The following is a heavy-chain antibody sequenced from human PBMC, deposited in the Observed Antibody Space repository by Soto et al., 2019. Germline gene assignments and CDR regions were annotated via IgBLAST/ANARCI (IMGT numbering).Heavy chain of an antibody. V-gene: IGHV4-31*03. CDR3: ASLGEGLEQDNWFDP. J-gene: IGHJ5*02. Sequence: PSVTLSITCPYSGGSIRSGGYYWSWIRQHPGKGLEWIGYIYYNGSTNYTPSFKSRVTIIIDTSKSTFSRKVSCVTAADTAVYYCASLGEGLEQDNWFDPWGQGTLVTVSS. D-gene: IGHD1-1*01. CDR2: IYYNGST. CDR1: GGSIRSGGYY.